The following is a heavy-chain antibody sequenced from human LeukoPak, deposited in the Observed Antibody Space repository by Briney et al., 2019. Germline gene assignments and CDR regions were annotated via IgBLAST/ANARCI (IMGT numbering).Heavy chain of an antibody. CDR3: AKVGYDSWAIDY. J-gene: IGHJ4*02. V-gene: IGHV3-23*01. D-gene: IGHD3-3*01. CDR1: GFTFNTYA. CDR2: ISGRGGST. Sequence: TGGSLRLSCAASGFTFNTYAMSWVRQAPGKGLEWVSGISGRGGSTYYADSVKGRFPISRDNSKNTLYLQMNSLRAEDTAVYYCAKVGYDSWAIDYWGQGTLVTVSS.